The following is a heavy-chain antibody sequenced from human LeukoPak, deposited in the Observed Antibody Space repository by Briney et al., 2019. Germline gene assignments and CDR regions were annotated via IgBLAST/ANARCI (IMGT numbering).Heavy chain of an antibody. Sequence: ASVKVSCKASGYTFISYGISWVRQAPGQGLEWMGWINPNSGGTNYAQKFQGRVIMTRDTSISTAYMDLSRLRSDDTVVYYCARDTGGYCSGGSCLDAFDIWGQGTLVTVSS. J-gene: IGHJ3*02. D-gene: IGHD2-15*01. CDR3: ARDTGGYCSGGSCLDAFDI. V-gene: IGHV1-2*02. CDR1: GYTFISYG. CDR2: INPNSGGT.